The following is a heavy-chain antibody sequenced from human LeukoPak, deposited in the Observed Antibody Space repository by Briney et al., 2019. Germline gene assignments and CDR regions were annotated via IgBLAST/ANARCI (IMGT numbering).Heavy chain of an antibody. CDR1: GFTFSDYA. CDR3: ARGGGAIEY. D-gene: IGHD3-16*01. Sequence: PGGSLRLSCAASGFTFSDYAMSWVRQAPGKGLEWVANIEEDGSEKYYVDSVKGRFTISRDNAKNSLYLQMNSLRAEDTAVYYCARGGGAIEYWGQGTLVTVSS. V-gene: IGHV3-7*01. J-gene: IGHJ4*02. CDR2: IEEDGSEK.